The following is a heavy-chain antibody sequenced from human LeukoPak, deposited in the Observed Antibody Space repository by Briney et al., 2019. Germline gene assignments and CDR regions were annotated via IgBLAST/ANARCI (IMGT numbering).Heavy chain of an antibody. CDR3: VKEEQQLDPYYFDY. CDR2: ISSNGGST. Sequence: PGGSLRLSCSASGLTFSSYAMRWVRQAPGKGLEYVSAISSNGGSTYYADSVKGRFTISRDNSKNTLYLQMSSLRAEDTAVYYCVKEEQQLDPYYFDYWGQGTLVTVSS. CDR1: GLTFSSYA. J-gene: IGHJ4*02. V-gene: IGHV3-64D*06. D-gene: IGHD6-13*01.